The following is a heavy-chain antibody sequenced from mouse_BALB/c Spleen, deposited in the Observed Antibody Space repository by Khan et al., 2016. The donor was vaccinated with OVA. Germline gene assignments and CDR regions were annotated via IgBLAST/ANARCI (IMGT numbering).Heavy chain of an antibody. CDR1: GYTFTSYT. V-gene: IGHV1-4*01. CDR2: IIPSTVYT. CDR3: SSDFHYFGSRGAMDN. J-gene: IGHJ4*01. Sequence: QVQLQQSGAELARPGASVKMSCKASGYTFTSYTMHWVKQRPGQGLEWIGYIIPSTVYTNYNQKFKDKATLTADKSSSTAYMQLSSLTSEDSAVFSCSSDFHYFGSRGAMDNWGQGTSVTVSS. D-gene: IGHD1-1*01.